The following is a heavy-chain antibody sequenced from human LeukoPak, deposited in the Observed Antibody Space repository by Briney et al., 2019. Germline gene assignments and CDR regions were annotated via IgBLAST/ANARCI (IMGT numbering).Heavy chain of an antibody. CDR1: GYTFTGYY. CDR2: INPNSGGT. J-gene: IGHJ4*02. V-gene: IGHV1-2*06. D-gene: IGHD3-22*01. Sequence: ASVKVSCKASGYTFTGYYMHWVRQAPGQGLEWMGRINPNSGGTNYAQKFQGRVTMTRDTSISTAYMELSRLRSDDTAVYYCARGQYYYDCSGYLLHYYFDYWGQGTLVTVSS. CDR3: ARGQYYYDCSGYLLHYYFDY.